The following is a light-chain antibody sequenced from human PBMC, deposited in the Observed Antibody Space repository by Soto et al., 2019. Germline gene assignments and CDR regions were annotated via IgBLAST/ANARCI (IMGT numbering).Light chain of an antibody. CDR3: QQRSTSIT. J-gene: IGKJ5*01. CDR1: QTVSSY. CDR2: DAS. Sequence: IVLTQSPPTLSLWPGETAILSCRASQTVSSYLSWYQHKPGQAPRLLIYDASKRAPGIPARFSGSGSGTDFTLTISSLEPEDFAVYYCQQRSTSITFGQGTRLEIE. V-gene: IGKV3-11*01.